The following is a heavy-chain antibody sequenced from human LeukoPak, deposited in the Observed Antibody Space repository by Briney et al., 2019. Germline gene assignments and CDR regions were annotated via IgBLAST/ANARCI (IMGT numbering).Heavy chain of an antibody. V-gene: IGHV3-15*01. CDR1: GFPLSNAR. Sequence: GGPLRLSCAASGFPLSNARMICVRQARGEGGEGGGRIKSKTDGGTTNSAYTVTGRFPISRYESTNTLYLQMNSLKTEDTDVYYYTVPIVPTIYTYDYWGQGTLVTVSS. CDR2: IKSKTDGGTT. CDR3: TVPIVPTIYTYDY. D-gene: IGHD5-12*01. J-gene: IGHJ4*02.